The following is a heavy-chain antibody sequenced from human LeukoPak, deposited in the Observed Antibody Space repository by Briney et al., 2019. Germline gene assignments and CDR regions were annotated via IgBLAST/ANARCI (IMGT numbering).Heavy chain of an antibody. Sequence: GASVKVSCKASGYTFTGYYMHWVRQAPGQGLEWMGWINPNSGGTNYAQKFQGRVTMTRDTSISTAYMELSRLRSDDTAVHYCARDWDCSSTSCYGPAYYYGMDVWGQGTTVTVSS. CDR2: INPNSGGT. J-gene: IGHJ6*02. CDR3: ARDWDCSSTSCYGPAYYYGMDV. CDR1: GYTFTGYY. V-gene: IGHV1-2*02. D-gene: IGHD2-2*01.